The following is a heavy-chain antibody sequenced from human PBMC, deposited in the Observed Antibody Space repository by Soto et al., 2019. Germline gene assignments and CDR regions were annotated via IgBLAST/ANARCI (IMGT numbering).Heavy chain of an antibody. CDR1: GFPFSRHG. V-gene: IGHV3-33*01. J-gene: IGHJ4*02. Sequence: GGSLRLSCAASGFPFSRHGMHWVRQAPGKGREWVAVIWHDGNNQYYADSVKGRFTISRDNSKNMLFLQMKSLRAEDTAVYYCARSWGLDGSYYAFLDYWGQGTQVTVS. D-gene: IGHD1-26*01. CDR2: IWHDGNNQ. CDR3: ARSWGLDGSYYAFLDY.